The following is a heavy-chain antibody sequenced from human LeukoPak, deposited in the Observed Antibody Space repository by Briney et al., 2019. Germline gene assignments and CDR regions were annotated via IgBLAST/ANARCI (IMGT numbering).Heavy chain of an antibody. CDR2: ISDSGGST. V-gene: IGHV3-23*01. J-gene: IGHJ4*02. Sequence: GGSLRLSCAASGFTITNYAMSWVRQAPGKGLEWVSTISDSGGSTYYADSVKGRFTISIDNSKNTLYLQMNSLRAKDTAVYYCAAISRRTGFDYWGQGTLVTVSS. CDR1: GFTITNYA. CDR3: AAISRRTGFDY. D-gene: IGHD3/OR15-3a*01.